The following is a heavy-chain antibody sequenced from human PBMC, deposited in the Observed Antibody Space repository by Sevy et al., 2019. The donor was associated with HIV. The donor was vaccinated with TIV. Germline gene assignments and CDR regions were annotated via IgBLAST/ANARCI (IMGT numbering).Heavy chain of an antibody. CDR1: GFTFSSYA. J-gene: IGHJ6*02. Sequence: GGSLRLSCAASGFTFSSYAMHWVRQAPGKGLEWVAVISYDGNNKYADSVKGRFTISRDNSKNTLYLQMNSLRAEDTALYYCARDGSSGGLFLKDYYYFGMHVWGQGTTVTVSS. D-gene: IGHD3-16*01. V-gene: IGHV3-30*03. CDR2: ISYDGNNK. CDR3: ARDGSSGGLFLKDYYYFGMHV.